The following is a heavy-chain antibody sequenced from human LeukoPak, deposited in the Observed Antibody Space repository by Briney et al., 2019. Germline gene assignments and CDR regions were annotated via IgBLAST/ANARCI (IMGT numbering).Heavy chain of an antibody. D-gene: IGHD6-19*01. J-gene: IGHJ3*02. V-gene: IGHV7-4-1*02. CDR2: INTNTGNP. Sequence: ASVKVSCKAYGYTFRRYVVNWVRPAPGQGREWVGWINTNTGNPTYAQGFTGRFVFSLDTSVSTAYLQISSLKAEDTAVYYCARPWYSSGWYRGAFDIWGQGTMVTVSS. CDR3: ARPWYSSGWYRGAFDI. CDR1: GYTFRRYV.